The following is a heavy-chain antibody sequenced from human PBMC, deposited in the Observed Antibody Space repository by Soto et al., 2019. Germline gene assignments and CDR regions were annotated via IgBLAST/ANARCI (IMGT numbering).Heavy chain of an antibody. V-gene: IGHV4-39*01. CDR1: GGSISSSSYY. Sequence: PSETLSLTCTVSGGSISSSSYYWGWIRQPPGKGLEWIGSIYYSGSTYYNPSLKSRVTISVDTSKNQFSLKLSSVTAADTAVYYCARANSNGGYAFDIWGQGTMVTVS. D-gene: IGHD7-27*01. CDR3: ARANSNGGYAFDI. J-gene: IGHJ3*02. CDR2: IYYSGST.